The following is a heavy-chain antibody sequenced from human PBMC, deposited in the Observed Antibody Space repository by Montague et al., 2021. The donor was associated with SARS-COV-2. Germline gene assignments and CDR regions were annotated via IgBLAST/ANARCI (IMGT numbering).Heavy chain of an antibody. Sequence: SETLSLTCTVSGGSISSYYWSWIRQPPGKGLEWIGYIYYSGSTNYNPSLKSRVTISVDTSKNQFSLKLSSVTAADTAVYYSASQEVDTAMDRNYYYYGMDVWGQGTTVTVSS. CDR2: IYYSGST. CDR1: GGSISSYY. J-gene: IGHJ6*02. V-gene: IGHV4-59*01. CDR3: ASQEVDTAMDRNYYYYGMDV. D-gene: IGHD5-18*01.